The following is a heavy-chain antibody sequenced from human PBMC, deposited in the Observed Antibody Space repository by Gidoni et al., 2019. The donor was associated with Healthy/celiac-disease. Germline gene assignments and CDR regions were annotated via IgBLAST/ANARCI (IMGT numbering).Heavy chain of an antibody. CDR3: ASPEYYYDSSGYPFDAFDI. CDR2: IYYSGST. CDR1: GGSISSSSYY. D-gene: IGHD3-22*01. V-gene: IGHV4-39*01. J-gene: IGHJ3*02. Sequence: STVSGGSISSSSYYWGWIRQPPGKGLEWIGSIYYSGSTYYNPSLKSRVTISVDTSKNQFSLKLSSVTAADTAVYYCASPEYYYDSSGYPFDAFDIWGQGTMVTVSS.